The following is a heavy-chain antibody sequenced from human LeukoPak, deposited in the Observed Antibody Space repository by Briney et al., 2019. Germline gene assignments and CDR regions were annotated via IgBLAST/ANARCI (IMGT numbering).Heavy chain of an antibody. Sequence: SETLSLTCTVSGGSISSYYWSWVRQPPGKGLEWIGYMYRTGSTNYNPSLKSRVTITPDTSKNQFSLRLTSVTAADTAVYYCAREGTYGWYNWFDPWGQGTLVTVSS. V-gene: IGHV4-59*01. CDR3: AREGTYGWYNWFDP. CDR1: GGSISSYY. CDR2: MYRTGST. D-gene: IGHD6-19*01. J-gene: IGHJ5*02.